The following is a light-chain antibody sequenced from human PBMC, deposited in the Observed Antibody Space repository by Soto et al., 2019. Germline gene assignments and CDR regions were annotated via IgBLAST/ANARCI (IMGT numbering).Light chain of an antibody. Sequence: QSALTQPASVSGSPGQSITISCTGTSSDVGGYNYVSWYQQHPGKAPKLIIYDVSNRPSGVSNRFSGSKAGNTASLTISGLQAADEADYYCSSYTNKSPCVFGGGTQLTVL. CDR2: DVS. CDR3: SSYTNKSPCV. V-gene: IGLV2-14*03. J-gene: IGLJ3*02. CDR1: SSDVGGYNY.